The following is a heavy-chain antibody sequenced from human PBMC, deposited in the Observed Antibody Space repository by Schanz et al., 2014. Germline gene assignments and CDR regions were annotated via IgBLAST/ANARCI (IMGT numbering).Heavy chain of an antibody. V-gene: IGHV3-NL1*01. CDR2: ISGSGVTI. Sequence: QVQLVESGGGVVQPGRSLRLSCVASGFTFISYDIHWVRQAPGKGLEWVSVISGSGVTIYYADSVKGRFTISRDNSMNTVYLQMNSLRSDDAAVYYCARAQGVIRLYYGVDVWGQGTTVTVSS. CDR3: ARAQGVIRLYYGVDV. CDR1: GFTFISYD. J-gene: IGHJ6*02. D-gene: IGHD3-10*01.